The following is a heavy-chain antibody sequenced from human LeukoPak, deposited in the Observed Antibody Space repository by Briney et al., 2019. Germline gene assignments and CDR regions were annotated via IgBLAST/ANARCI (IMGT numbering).Heavy chain of an antibody. D-gene: IGHD4-23*01. Sequence: ASVKVSCKASGYTFTGYYMHWVRQAPGQGLEWMGWINPNSGGTNYAQKFQGWVTMTRDTSISTAYVELSRLRSDDTAVYYCARDKAVTTEVTQHFQHWGQGTLVTVSS. CDR1: GYTFTGYY. CDR3: ARDKAVTTEVTQHFQH. V-gene: IGHV1-2*04. J-gene: IGHJ1*01. CDR2: INPNSGGT.